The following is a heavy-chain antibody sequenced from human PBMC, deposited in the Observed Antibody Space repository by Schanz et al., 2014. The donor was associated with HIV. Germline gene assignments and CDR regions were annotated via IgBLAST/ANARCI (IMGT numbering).Heavy chain of an antibody. CDR3: ARGFLMGRDYDYILGSSRYAAWFDP. CDR2: VGHSGST. CDR1: GDSLSDNY. Sequence: QVRLQQWGAGLLKPSETLTLTCAVYGDSLSDNYWTWIRQSPGKGLEWIGEVGHSGSTNYHPSLKSRFTRSFDPSKNQSSLKLVSVTAADTAVYYCARGFLMGRDYDYILGSSRYAAWFDPWGQGTLVTVSS. D-gene: IGHD3-16*01. J-gene: IGHJ5*02. V-gene: IGHV4-34*01.